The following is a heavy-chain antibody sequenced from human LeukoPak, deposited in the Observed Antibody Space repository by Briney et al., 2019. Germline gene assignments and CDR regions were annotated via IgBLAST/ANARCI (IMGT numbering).Heavy chain of an antibody. CDR1: GFTFSSHG. CDR3: ARVVSVAWSERRPGYYYMDV. V-gene: IGHV3-21*01. Sequence: GGSLRLSCAASGFTFSSHGMNWVRQAPGKGLEWVSSISSSGSYMYYAGSVKGRFTISRDNAKNSLYLQMNSLRAEDTAVYYCARVVSVAWSERRPGYYYMDVWGKGTTVTVSS. D-gene: IGHD1-1*01. CDR2: ISSSGSYM. J-gene: IGHJ6*03.